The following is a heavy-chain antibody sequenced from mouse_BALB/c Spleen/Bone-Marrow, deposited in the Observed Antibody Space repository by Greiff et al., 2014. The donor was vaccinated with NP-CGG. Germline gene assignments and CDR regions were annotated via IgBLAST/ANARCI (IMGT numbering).Heavy chain of an antibody. CDR3: TRDDDWVPDY. Sequence: LQQSGSELVRPGASVKLSCKASGYTFTSYWMHWVKQRPGQGLEWIGNIYPGSGSTNYDEKFKSKATLTVDTSSSTAYMQLSSLTSEDSAVYYCTRDDDWVPDYWGQGTTLTVSS. J-gene: IGHJ2*01. CDR2: IYPGSGST. D-gene: IGHD4-1*01. V-gene: IGHV1S22*01. CDR1: GYTFTSYW.